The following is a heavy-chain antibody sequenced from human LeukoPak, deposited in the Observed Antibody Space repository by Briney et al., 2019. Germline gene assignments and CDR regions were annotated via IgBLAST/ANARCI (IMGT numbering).Heavy chain of an antibody. J-gene: IGHJ4*02. CDR3: ARVPGPLWFGELSVGPSRGYRDY. Sequence: SETLSLTCTVSGGSFRGDYYWSWIRQPPGKGLEWIGSIYHSGSTYYNPSLKSRVTISVDTSKNQFSLKLSSVTAADTAVYYCARVPGPLWFGELSVGPSRGYRDYWGQGTLVTVSS. CDR2: IYHSGST. V-gene: IGHV4-38-2*02. D-gene: IGHD3-10*01. CDR1: GGSFRGDYY.